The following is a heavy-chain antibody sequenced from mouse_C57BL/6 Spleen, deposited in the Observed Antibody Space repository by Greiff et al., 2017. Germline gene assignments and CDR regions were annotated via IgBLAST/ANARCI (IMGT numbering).Heavy chain of an antibody. CDR2: IDPSDSYT. Sequence: QVQLQQPGAELVMPGASVKLSCKASGYTFTSYWMHWVKQRPGQGLEWIGEIDPSDSYTNYNQKFKGKSTLTVDKSSSTAYMQLSSLTSEDSAVXYCARSDVGYPGYWGQGTTLTVSS. D-gene: IGHD2-3*01. CDR3: ARSDVGYPGY. J-gene: IGHJ2*01. V-gene: IGHV1-69*01. CDR1: GYTFTSYW.